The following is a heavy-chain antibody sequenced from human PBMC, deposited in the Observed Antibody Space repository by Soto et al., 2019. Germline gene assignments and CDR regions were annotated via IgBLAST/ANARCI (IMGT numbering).Heavy chain of an antibody. CDR2: VRGKRGNYGT. J-gene: IGHJ6*02. D-gene: IGHD3-9*01. Sequence: GGSLRLSCAASGFAFSDSAMHWVRQASGKGLEWIGRVRGKRGNYGTAYAASVKDRFAISRDDSKTTTYLQMNSLKIEDTAEYYCARVVRYFDTPYGMDVWGQGTTVTVSS. V-gene: IGHV3-73*01. CDR3: ARVVRYFDTPYGMDV. CDR1: GFAFSDSA.